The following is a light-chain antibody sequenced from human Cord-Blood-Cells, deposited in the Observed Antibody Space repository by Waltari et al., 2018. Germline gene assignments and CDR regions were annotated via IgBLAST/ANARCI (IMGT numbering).Light chain of an antibody. J-gene: IGLJ3*02. Sequence: SSELTQDPAVSVALGQTVRITCQGDSLRSYYASWYQQKPGQAPVRVIYGKNNRPSGIPDRVSGSSSGNTASLTITGAQAEDEADYYCNSRDSSGNHLVFGGGTKLTVL. V-gene: IGLV3-19*01. CDR3: NSRDSSGNHLV. CDR2: GKN. CDR1: SLRSYY.